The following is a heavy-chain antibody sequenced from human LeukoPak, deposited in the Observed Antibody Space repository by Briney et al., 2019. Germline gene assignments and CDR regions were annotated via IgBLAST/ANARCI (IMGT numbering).Heavy chain of an antibody. D-gene: IGHD5-12*01. V-gene: IGHV4-39*01. CDR1: GGSISSSSYY. CDR3: ARRGYSGYDSDYYYYMDV. CDR2: IYYSGST. Sequence: SETLSLTCTVSGGSISSSSYYWGWIRQPPGKGLEWIGSIYYSGSTYYNPSLKSRVTISVDTSKNQFSLKLSSVTAADTAVYYCARRGYSGYDSDYYYYMDVWGKGTTVTISS. J-gene: IGHJ6*03.